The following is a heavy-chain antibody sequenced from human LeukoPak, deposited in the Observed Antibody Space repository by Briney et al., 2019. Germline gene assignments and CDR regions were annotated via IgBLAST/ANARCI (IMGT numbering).Heavy chain of an antibody. CDR1: GGSISSYY. CDR2: ISGSGGST. Sequence: ETLSLTCTVSGGSISSYYWSWIRQPPRKGLEWVSAISGSGGSTYYADSAKGRFTISRDNSKNTLYLQMNRLGAEDTAVYYCAKASYYYDSASRDYWGQGALVTVSS. CDR3: AKASYYYDSASRDY. D-gene: IGHD3-22*01. J-gene: IGHJ4*02. V-gene: IGHV3-23*01.